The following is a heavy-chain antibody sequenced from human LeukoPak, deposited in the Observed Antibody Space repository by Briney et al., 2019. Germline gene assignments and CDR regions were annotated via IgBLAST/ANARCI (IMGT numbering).Heavy chain of an antibody. CDR3: AKDYSGDEGAFDY. CDR1: GFTFSSYG. Sequence: GGSLRLSCAASGFTFSSYGMHWVRQAPGKGLEWLAFIRYDGSNKYYADSVKGRFTISRDNSKNTLYLQMNSLRAEDTAVYYCAKDYSGDEGAFDYWGQGTLVTVSS. D-gene: IGHD7-27*01. CDR2: IRYDGSNK. J-gene: IGHJ4*02. V-gene: IGHV3-30*02.